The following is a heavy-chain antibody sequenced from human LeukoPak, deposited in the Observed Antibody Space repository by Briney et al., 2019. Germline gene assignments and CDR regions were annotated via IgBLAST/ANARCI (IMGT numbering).Heavy chain of an antibody. CDR1: GFTFSSYA. J-gene: IGHJ4*02. Sequence: GGSLRLSCAASGFTFSSYAMSWVRQAPGKGLEWVSAISSSGGSTYYEESVKGRFTISRDNSKNTLYLQMNSLRAEDTAVYYCAKGGSGSSSGRYFDYWGQGTLVTVSS. CDR3: AKGGSGSSSGRYFDY. CDR2: ISSSGGST. V-gene: IGHV3-23*01. D-gene: IGHD6-6*01.